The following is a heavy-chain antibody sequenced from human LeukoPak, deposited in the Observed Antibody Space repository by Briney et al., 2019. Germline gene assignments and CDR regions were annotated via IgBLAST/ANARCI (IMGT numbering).Heavy chain of an antibody. CDR2: ISYDGSNK. CDR1: GFTFSSYA. D-gene: IGHD6-19*01. J-gene: IGHJ4*02. V-gene: IGHV3-30-3*01. CDR3: AKDSGWPFDY. Sequence: SLRLSCAASGFTFSSYAMHWARQAPGRGLEWLEVISYDGSNKYYADSVKGRFTISRDNSKNTLYLQMNSLRAEDTAVYYCAKDSGWPFDYWGQGTLVTVSS.